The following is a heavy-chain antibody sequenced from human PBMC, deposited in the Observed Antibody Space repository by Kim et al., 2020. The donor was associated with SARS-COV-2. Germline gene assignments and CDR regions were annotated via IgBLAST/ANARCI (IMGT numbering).Heavy chain of an antibody. V-gene: IGHV4-39*01. Sequence: SETLSLTCTVSGGSISTTSYSWGRIRQPPGKGLEWIGNIYSSGSTYYSPSLRSRVTLSVDTSKNQFSLRLSSVTAADTALYYCATRAVVRGVITYFDFWGQGSLVTVSA. D-gene: IGHD3-10*01. CDR2: IYSSGST. J-gene: IGHJ4*02. CDR1: GGSISTTSYS. CDR3: ATRAVVRGVITYFDF.